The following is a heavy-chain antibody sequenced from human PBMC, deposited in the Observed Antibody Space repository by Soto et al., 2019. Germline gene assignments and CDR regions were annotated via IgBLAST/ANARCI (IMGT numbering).Heavy chain of an antibody. CDR3: AKQKGVTMIVVAEPLFDY. V-gene: IGHV3-23*01. CDR1: GFTVSSYA. J-gene: IGHJ4*02. D-gene: IGHD3-22*01. CDR2: ISGSGGST. Sequence: PGGSLRLSCAASGFTVSSYAMSWVRQAPGKGLEWVSAISGSGGSTYYADSVKGRFTISRDNSKNTLYLQMNSLRAEDTAVYYCAKQKGVTMIVVAEPLFDYRGQGTLVTVSS.